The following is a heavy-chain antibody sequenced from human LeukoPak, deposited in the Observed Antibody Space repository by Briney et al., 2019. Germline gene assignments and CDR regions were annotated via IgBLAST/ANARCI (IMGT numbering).Heavy chain of an antibody. D-gene: IGHD6-13*01. CDR2: IYYSGST. V-gene: IGHV4-31*03. CDR1: GGSISSGGYY. Sequence: SQTLSLTCTVSGGSISSGGYYWSWIRQHPGKGLDWIGYIYYSGSTYYNPSLKSRVTISVDTSKNQFSLKLSSVTAADTAVYYCARCPLRGSSWYYNWFDPWGQGTLVTVSS. CDR3: ARCPLRGSSWYYNWFDP. J-gene: IGHJ5*02.